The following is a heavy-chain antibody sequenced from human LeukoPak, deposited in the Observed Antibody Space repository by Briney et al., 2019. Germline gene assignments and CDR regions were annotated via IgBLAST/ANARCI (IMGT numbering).Heavy chain of an antibody. CDR3: ASHLRGYYDM. Sequence: SSETLSLTCTVSGGSISSHYWSWIRQPPGKGLEWIGYIYYSGSTNYNPSLKSRVTISVDTSKNQFSLKLSSVTAADTAVYYCASHLRGYYDMWGQGTLVTVSS. CDR2: IYYSGST. D-gene: IGHD3-22*01. J-gene: IGHJ4*02. V-gene: IGHV4-59*11. CDR1: GGSISSHY.